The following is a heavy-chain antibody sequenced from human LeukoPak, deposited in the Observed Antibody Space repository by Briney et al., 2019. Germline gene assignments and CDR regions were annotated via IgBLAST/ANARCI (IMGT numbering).Heavy chain of an antibody. CDR2: IYYSGST. CDR3: AREGDYYDSSGYYCAPFDY. J-gene: IGHJ4*02. D-gene: IGHD3-22*01. V-gene: IGHV4-39*07. Sequence: SETLSLTCTVSGGSISSSSYYWGWIRQPPGKGLEWIGSIYYSGSTYYNPSLKSRVTISVDTSKNQFSLKLSSVTAADTAVYYCAREGDYYDSSGYYCAPFDYWGQGTLVTVSS. CDR1: GGSISSSSYY.